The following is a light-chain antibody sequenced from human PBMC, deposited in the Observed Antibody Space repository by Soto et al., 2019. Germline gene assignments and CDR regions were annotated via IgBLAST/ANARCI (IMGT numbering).Light chain of an antibody. CDR1: SGHSSYA. CDR2: LNSDGSH. J-gene: IGLJ2*01. CDR3: QTWGTGIQV. V-gene: IGLV4-69*01. Sequence: QSVLTQSPSASASLGASVKLTCTLSSGHSSYAIAWHQQRPEKGPRYLMKLNSDGSHSKGDGIPDRFSGSSSGAERYLTISSLQSEDEADYYCQTWGTGIQVFGGGTKLTV.